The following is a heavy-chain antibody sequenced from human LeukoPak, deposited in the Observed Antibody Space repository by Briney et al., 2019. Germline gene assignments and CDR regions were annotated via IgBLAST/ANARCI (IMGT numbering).Heavy chain of an antibody. CDR1: GGSFSGYY. Sequence: SETLSLTCAVYGGSFSGYYWSWIRQPPGKGLEWIGEINHSGSTNYNPSLKSRVTISVDTSKNQFSLKLSSVTAADTAVYYCAREGPSFWSGPDYGMDVWGQGTTVTVSS. J-gene: IGHJ6*02. D-gene: IGHD3-3*01. CDR2: INHSGST. CDR3: AREGPSFWSGPDYGMDV. V-gene: IGHV4-34*01.